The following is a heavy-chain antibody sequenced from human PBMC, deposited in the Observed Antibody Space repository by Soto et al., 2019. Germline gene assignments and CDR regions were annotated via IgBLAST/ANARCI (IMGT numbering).Heavy chain of an antibody. D-gene: IGHD6-19*01. CDR2: ISAYNGNT. CDR1: GYTFTSYG. V-gene: IGHV1-18*04. CDR3: ARDPSQSLVPYYYGMDV. Sequence: ASVKVSCKASGYTFTSYGISWVRQAPGQGLEWVGWISAYNGNTNYAQKLQGRVTMTTDTSTSTAYMELRSLRSDDTAVYYCARDPSQSLVPYYYGMDVWGQGTTVTVSS. J-gene: IGHJ6*02.